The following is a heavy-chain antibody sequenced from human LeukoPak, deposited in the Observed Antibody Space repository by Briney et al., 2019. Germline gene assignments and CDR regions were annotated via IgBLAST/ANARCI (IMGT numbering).Heavy chain of an antibody. CDR3: AREGNSSSWYHDAFDI. J-gene: IGHJ3*02. CDR1: GFTVSSNY. D-gene: IGHD6-13*01. CDR2: IYGGGST. Sequence: PGGSLRLSCAASGFTVSSNYMSWVRQAPGKGLEWVSVIYGGGSTYYADSVKGRFTISRDNSKNTLYLQMNSLRAEDTAVYYCAREGNSSSWYHDAFDIWGQGTMVTVSS. V-gene: IGHV3-53*01.